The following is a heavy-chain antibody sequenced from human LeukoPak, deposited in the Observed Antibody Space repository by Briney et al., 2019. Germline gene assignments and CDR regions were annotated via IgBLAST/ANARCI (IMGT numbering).Heavy chain of an antibody. V-gene: IGHV4-59*01. Sequence: SETLSLTCTVSGGSISSYYWSWIRQPPGKGLEWIGYIYYSGSTNYNPSLKSRVTISVDTSKNQFSLKLSSVTAADTAVYYCARFYDSSGFDYWGQGTMVTVSS. D-gene: IGHD3-22*01. J-gene: IGHJ4*02. CDR2: IYYSGST. CDR3: ARFYDSSGFDY. CDR1: GGSISSYY.